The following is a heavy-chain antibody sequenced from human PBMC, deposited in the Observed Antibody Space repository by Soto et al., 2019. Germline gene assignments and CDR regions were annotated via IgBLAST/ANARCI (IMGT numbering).Heavy chain of an antibody. CDR1: GFTFSSYG. J-gene: IGHJ6*02. D-gene: IGHD6-6*01. CDR3: ARDGAAQYANGMDV. Sequence: PGGSLRLSCAASGFTFSSYGMHWVRQAPGKGLEWVAVIWYDGSNKYYADSVKGRFTISRDNSKNTLYLQMNSLRAEDTAVYYYARDGAAQYANGMDVWGQGTTVTVSS. CDR2: IWYDGSNK. V-gene: IGHV3-33*01.